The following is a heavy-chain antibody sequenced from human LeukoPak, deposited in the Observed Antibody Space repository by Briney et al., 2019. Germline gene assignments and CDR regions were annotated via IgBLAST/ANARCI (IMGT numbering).Heavy chain of an antibody. D-gene: IGHD2-15*01. CDR1: GITLSNYG. CDR3: RGVVIRAVLVVGFHKEAYYFDS. V-gene: IGHV3-23*01. CDR2: ISDRGGST. J-gene: IGHJ4*02. Sequence: GGSLRLSCVVSGITLSNYGMSWVRQAPGRGLEWVAGISDRGGSTNYADSVKGRFTISRDNPKSTLYLQMNSLRSEDTAVYAKRGVVIRAVLVVGFHKEAYYFDSWGQGALVTVSS.